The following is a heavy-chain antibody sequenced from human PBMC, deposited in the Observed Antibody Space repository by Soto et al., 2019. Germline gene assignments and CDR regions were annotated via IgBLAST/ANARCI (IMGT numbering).Heavy chain of an antibody. CDR2: ISYDGSNK. V-gene: IGHV3-30*18. J-gene: IGHJ1*01. CDR1: GFTFSSYG. CDR3: AKEEGDYDSPSFSEYFQH. D-gene: IGHD3-22*01. Sequence: GGSLRLSCAASGFTFSSYGMHWVRQAPGKGLEWVAVISYDGSNKYYADSVKGRFTISRDNSKNTLYLQMNSLRAEDTAVYYCAKEEGDYDSPSFSEYFQHWGQGTLVTVSS.